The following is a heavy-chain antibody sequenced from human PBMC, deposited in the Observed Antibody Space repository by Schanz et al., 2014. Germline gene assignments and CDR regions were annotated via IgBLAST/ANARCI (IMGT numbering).Heavy chain of an antibody. CDR1: GYTFTSYY. Sequence: QVQLVQSGAEVKKPGASVKVSCKASGYTFTSYYMHWVRQAPGQGLEWMGIINPSGGSTSYAQKFQGRVTMTRDTYTSTVYMELSSLTSEYTAVYYCARGVGDERWLDLNEAFDIWGQGTRVTVSS. CDR2: INPSGGST. D-gene: IGHD6-19*01. V-gene: IGHV1-46*01. CDR3: ARGVGDERWLDLNEAFDI. J-gene: IGHJ3*02.